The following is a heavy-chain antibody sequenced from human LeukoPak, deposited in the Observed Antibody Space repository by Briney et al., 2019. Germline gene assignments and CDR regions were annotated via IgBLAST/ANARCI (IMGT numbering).Heavy chain of an antibody. CDR1: GFTFSTFA. D-gene: IGHD5-18*01. J-gene: IGHJ1*01. CDR2: IFRSGGEI. Sequence: GGSLRLSCAASGFTFSTFAMLWVRQPPGKGVEWVSSIFRSGGEIHYADSVRGRFTISRDNPKSILSLQMNSLRPEDTAIYYCATYRQVLLPFESGGQGTLVTVSS. CDR3: ATYRQVLLPFES. V-gene: IGHV3-23*01.